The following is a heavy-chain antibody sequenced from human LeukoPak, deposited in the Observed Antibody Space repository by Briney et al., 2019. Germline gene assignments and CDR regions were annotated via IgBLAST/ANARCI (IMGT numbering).Heavy chain of an antibody. V-gene: IGHV3-74*01. CDR3: SRGGFSHGFDS. Sequence: GGSLRLSSAASEVSFISYWMHWVRQAPGKGLVWVSRVNNDGSDRIYADSVKGRVTISRDNTKNTVYLQMNSLRAENTDVYYCSRGGFSHGFDSWGQGGMVAVCS. J-gene: IGHJ3*02. CDR1: EVSFISYW. D-gene: IGHD3-16*01. CDR2: VNNDGSDR.